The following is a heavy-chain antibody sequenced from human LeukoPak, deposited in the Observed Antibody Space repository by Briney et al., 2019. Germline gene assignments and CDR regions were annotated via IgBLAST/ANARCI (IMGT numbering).Heavy chain of an antibody. CDR3: ARDHYPNYYDSSGYPHAHAFDI. V-gene: IGHV3-23*01. D-gene: IGHD3-22*01. CDR1: GFTFSSYA. Sequence: GGSLRLSCAASGFTFSSYAMSWVRQAPGKGLEWVSAIGGSGGSTYYADSVKGRFTISRDNSKNTLYLQMNSLRAEDTAVYYCARDHYPNYYDSSGYPHAHAFDIWGQGTMVTVSS. CDR2: IGGSGGST. J-gene: IGHJ3*02.